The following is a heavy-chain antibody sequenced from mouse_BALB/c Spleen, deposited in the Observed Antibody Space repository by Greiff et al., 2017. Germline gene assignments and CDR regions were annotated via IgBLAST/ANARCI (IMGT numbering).Heavy chain of an antibody. CDR3: AREDYGSSGGYYFDY. D-gene: IGHD1-1*01. CDR1: GFTFSSYA. V-gene: IGHV5-9-4*01. Sequence: EVKVVESGGGLVKPGGSLKLSCAASGFTFSSYAMSWVRQSPEKRLEWVAEISSGGSYTYYPDTVTGRFTISRDNAKNTLYLEMSSLRSEDTAMYYCAREDYGSSGGYYFDYWGQGTTLTVSS. J-gene: IGHJ2*01. CDR2: ISSGGSYT.